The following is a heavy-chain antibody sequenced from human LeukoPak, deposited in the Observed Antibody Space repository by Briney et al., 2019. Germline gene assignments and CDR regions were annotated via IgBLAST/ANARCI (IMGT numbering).Heavy chain of an antibody. CDR1: GGSFSGYY. Sequence: SETLSLTCAVYGGSFSGYYWSWIRQPPGKGLEWIGEINHSGSTNYNPSLKSRITISVDTSKNQFSLKLSSVTAADTAVYYCARPGIAREDRGTFDYWGQGTLVTVSS. V-gene: IGHV4-34*01. CDR2: INHSGST. D-gene: IGHD6-13*01. CDR3: ARPGIAREDRGTFDY. J-gene: IGHJ4*02.